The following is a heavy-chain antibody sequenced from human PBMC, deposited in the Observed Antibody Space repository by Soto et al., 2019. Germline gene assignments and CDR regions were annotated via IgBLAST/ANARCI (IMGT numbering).Heavy chain of an antibody. J-gene: IGHJ4*02. V-gene: IGHV3-23*01. D-gene: IGHD4-17*01. CDR1: GFTFSSYA. Sequence: GGSLRLSCAASGFTFSSYAMSWVRQAPGKGLEWVSAISGSGGSTYYADSVKGRFTISRDNSKNTLYLQMNSLRAEDTDVYYGAKDRVFSPNGDYVGLDYWGQGTLVTVSS. CDR3: AKDRVFSPNGDYVGLDY. CDR2: ISGSGGST.